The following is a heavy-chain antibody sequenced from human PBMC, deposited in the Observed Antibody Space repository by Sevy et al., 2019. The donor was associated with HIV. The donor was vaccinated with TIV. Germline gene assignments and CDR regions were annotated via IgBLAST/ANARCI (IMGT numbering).Heavy chain of an antibody. CDR3: ARLDSGRSGNYVYYNMDV. CDR1: GFTFSAFA. D-gene: IGHD3-10*01. V-gene: IGHV3-30*02. Sequence: GGSLRLSCTASGFTFSAFAMHWVRQTPDKGLEWVAFIRNDGSNQYHLDSVKDRFTISRDNDKSTLYLQMNSLRGEDTAVYFCARLDSGRSGNYVYYNMDVWGKGTTVTVSS. CDR2: IRNDGSNQ. J-gene: IGHJ6*03.